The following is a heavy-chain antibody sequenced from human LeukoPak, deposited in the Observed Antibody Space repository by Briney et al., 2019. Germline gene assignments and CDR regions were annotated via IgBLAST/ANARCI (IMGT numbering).Heavy chain of an antibody. Sequence: PGGSLRLSCAASGFTVRTNYMSWVRQAPGKGLEWVSVLYSGGNTYYADSVKGRFTISRDDSKNTLYLQMSSLRVGDTAVYYCARVGSGDIYGYGDYWGQGTLVTVSS. D-gene: IGHD5-18*01. V-gene: IGHV3-66*01. CDR3: ARVGSGDIYGYGDY. CDR2: LYSGGNT. CDR1: GFTVRTNY. J-gene: IGHJ4*02.